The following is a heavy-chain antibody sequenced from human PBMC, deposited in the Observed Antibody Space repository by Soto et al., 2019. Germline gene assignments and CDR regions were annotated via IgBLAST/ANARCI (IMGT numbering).Heavy chain of an antibody. CDR3: ASDLVGASDSYGLDV. J-gene: IGHJ6*02. CDR2: IWHDGNNK. CDR1: GFTFSNYG. Sequence: QVQLVESGGGVVQPGRSLRHSCAASGFTFSNYGMHWVRQAPGKGLEWVAIIWHDGNNKYYADSVRGRFIISRDNSKNRLYLQMNSLRAEDTAVYYCASDLVGASDSYGLDVWGQGIPVTVSS. D-gene: IGHD1-26*01. V-gene: IGHV3-33*01.